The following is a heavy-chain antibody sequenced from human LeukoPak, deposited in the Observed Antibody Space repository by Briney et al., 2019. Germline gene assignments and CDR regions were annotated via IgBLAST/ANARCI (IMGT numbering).Heavy chain of an antibody. V-gene: IGHV4-34*01. CDR2: INHSGST. Sequence: SETLSLTCAVYGGSFSGHYWSWIRQPPGKGLEWIGEINHSGSTNYNPSLKSRVTISVDTSKNQFSLKLSSVTAADTAVYYCAGVGLITMVRGVIQNYYYYGMDVWGQGTTVTVSS. D-gene: IGHD3-10*01. J-gene: IGHJ6*02. CDR3: AGVGLITMVRGVIQNYYYYGMDV. CDR1: GGSFSGHY.